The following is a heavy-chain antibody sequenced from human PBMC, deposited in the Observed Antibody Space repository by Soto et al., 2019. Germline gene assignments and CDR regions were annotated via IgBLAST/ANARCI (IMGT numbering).Heavy chain of an antibody. Sequence: HPGGSLRLSCVASGFTFGSYEMNWVRQAPGRGLEWVSYIDNSVTATHYAESVKGRFTISRDNAENSLYLQMNNLRAEDTAVYYCTRTHSGYAGYDAYDIWGQGTLVTVSS. D-gene: IGHD5-12*01. CDR1: GFTFGSYE. J-gene: IGHJ3*02. CDR3: TRTHSGYAGYDAYDI. V-gene: IGHV3-48*03. CDR2: IDNSVTAT.